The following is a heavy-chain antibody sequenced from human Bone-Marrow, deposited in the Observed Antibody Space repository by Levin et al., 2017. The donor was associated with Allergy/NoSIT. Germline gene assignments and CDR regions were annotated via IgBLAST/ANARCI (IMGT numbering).Heavy chain of an antibody. J-gene: IGHJ4*02. Sequence: SGPTLVKPTQTLTLTCNFSGFSLTTSGVGVGWIRQSPGKALDWLAVIYWDDDIRYSPSLKSRLTITNDNSKNQVVLTMTNMDPVDTGTYYCARTYFDILTGTSEPYSFDYWGQGCLVTVSS. V-gene: IGHV2-5*02. D-gene: IGHD3-9*01. CDR2: IYWDDDI. CDR1: GFSLTTSGVG. CDR3: ARTYFDILTGTSEPYSFDY.